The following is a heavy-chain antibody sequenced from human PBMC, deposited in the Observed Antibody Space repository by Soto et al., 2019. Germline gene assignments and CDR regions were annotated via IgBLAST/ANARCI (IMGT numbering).Heavy chain of an antibody. CDR3: ARARTVHTAMVYYYYCIDV. J-gene: IGHJ6*02. CDR1: GYTFTSYA. CDR2: INAGNGNT. V-gene: IGHV1-3*01. Sequence: QVQLVQSGAEVKKPGASVKVSCKASGYTFTSYAMHWVRQAPGQRLEWMGWINAGNGNTKYSQKLQGRVTITRDTSASTAYMELSSLRSEDTAVYYCARARTVHTAMVYYYYCIDVWGQGTTVTLSS. D-gene: IGHD5-18*01.